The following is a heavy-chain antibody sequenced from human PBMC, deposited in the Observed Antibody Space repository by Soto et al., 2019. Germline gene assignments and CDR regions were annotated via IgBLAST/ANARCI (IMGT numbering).Heavy chain of an antibody. CDR2: IWYDGNSK. Sequence: PGGSLRVSWAASGFTCTGYGMHWVRQAPGKGLEWVAGIWYDGNSKYYEDSVKGRFTISRDNSKNTLYLEMNSLRGDDTAVYYCARENYYDTSGLDYWGQGTLVTVSS. V-gene: IGHV3-33*01. D-gene: IGHD3-22*01. CDR3: ARENYYDTSGLDY. J-gene: IGHJ4*02. CDR1: GFTCTGYG.